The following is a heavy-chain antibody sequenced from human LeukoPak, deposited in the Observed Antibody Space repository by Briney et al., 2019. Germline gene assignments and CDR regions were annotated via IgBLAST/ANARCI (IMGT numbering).Heavy chain of an antibody. CDR3: ARGGYSYGSYHFDY. Sequence: AASVKVSCKASGGTFSSYAISWVRQAPGQGLEWMGGIIPIFGTANYAQKFQGRVTITTDESTSTAYMELSSLRSEDTAVYYCARGGYSYGSYHFDYWGQGTLVTVSS. CDR1: GGTFSSYA. CDR2: IIPIFGTA. J-gene: IGHJ4*02. V-gene: IGHV1-69*05. D-gene: IGHD5-18*01.